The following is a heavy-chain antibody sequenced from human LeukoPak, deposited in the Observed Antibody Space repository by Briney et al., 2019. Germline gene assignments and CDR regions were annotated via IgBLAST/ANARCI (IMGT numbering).Heavy chain of an antibody. J-gene: IGHJ6*02. Sequence: GGSLRLSCAASGFTFSDYYMSWIRLAPGKGLEWVSYISSSGSTIYYADSVKGRFTISRDNAKNSLYLQMNSLRAEDTAVYYCARDGASYCTNGVCYDYYYGMDVWGQGTTVTVSS. CDR1: GFTFSDYY. V-gene: IGHV3-11*01. D-gene: IGHD2-8*01. CDR3: ARDGASYCTNGVCYDYYYGMDV. CDR2: ISSSGSTI.